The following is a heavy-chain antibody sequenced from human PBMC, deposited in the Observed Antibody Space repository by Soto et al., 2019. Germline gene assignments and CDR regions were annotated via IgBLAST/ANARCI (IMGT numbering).Heavy chain of an antibody. CDR1: GGSISSSSYY. CDR2: IYYSGST. V-gene: IGHV4-39*01. Sequence: ASETLSLTCTVSGGSISSSSYYWGWIRQPPGKGLEWIGSIYYSGSTYYNPSLKSRVTISVDTSKNQFSLKLSSVTAADTAVYYCARHDVWDCWFDPWGQGTLVTVSS. D-gene: IGHD1-26*01. CDR3: ARHDVWDCWFDP. J-gene: IGHJ5*02.